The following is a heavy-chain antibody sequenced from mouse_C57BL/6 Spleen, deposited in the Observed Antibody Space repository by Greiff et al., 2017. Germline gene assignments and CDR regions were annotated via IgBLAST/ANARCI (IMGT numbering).Heavy chain of an antibody. CDR1: GYTFTSYW. D-gene: IGHD1-1*01. Sequence: VKLQQPGAELVKPGASVKLSCKASGYTFTSYWMHWVKQRPGQGLEWIGEIDPSDSYTNYNHKFKGKATLTVDTSSSTDYMQLSSLTSEDSAVYYCARKTDYYGSLFDYWGQGTTLTVSS. J-gene: IGHJ2*01. CDR3: ARKTDYYGSLFDY. CDR2: IDPSDSYT. V-gene: IGHV1-50*01.